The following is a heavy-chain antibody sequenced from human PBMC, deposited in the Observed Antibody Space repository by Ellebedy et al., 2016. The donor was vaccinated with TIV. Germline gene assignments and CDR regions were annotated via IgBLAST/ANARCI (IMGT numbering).Heavy chain of an antibody. CDR2: IYFRGIT. V-gene: IGHV4-59*08. D-gene: IGHD3-3*01. CDR3: ARQLYDFWSGYYSRANWFDP. Sequence: MPSETLSLTCTVSGGSISSYYWSWIRQPPGKGLEWIGYIYFRGITNYNPSLKSRVTISVDTSKNQFSLKLSSVTAADTAVYYCARQLYDFWSGYYSRANWFDPWGQGTLVTVSS. CDR1: GGSISSYY. J-gene: IGHJ5*02.